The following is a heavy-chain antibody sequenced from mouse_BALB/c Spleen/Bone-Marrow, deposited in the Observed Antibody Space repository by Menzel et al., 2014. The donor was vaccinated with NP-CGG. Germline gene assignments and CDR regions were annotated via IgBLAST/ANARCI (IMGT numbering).Heavy chain of an antibody. CDR1: GFTFTDYY. V-gene: IGHV7-3*02. Sequence: EVKVVESGGGLVQPGGSLRLSCATSGFTFTDYYMSRVRQPPGKALEWLGFIRNKANGYTTEYSTSVKGRFTISRDNSQSILYLQMNTLRAEDSATYYCARDRAARATGYYFDYWGQGTALSLSS. CDR3: ARDRAARATGYYFDY. J-gene: IGHJ2*01. CDR2: IRNKANGYTT. D-gene: IGHD3-1*01.